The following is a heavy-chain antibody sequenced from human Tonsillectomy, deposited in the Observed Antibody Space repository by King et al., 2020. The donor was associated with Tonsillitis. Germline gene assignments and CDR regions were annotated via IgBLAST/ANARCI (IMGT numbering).Heavy chain of an antibody. V-gene: IGHV3-11*01. CDR1: GFTFSDCY. CDR2: ISSSGNTI. J-gene: IGHJ4*02. Sequence: VQLVESGGGLVKPGGSLRLSCAASGFTFSDCYMSWIRQAPGKGLEWVSYISSSGNTIYYADSVKGRFTISRDNAKNSLYLQMNSLRAEDTAVYYCASQRWLHLAVFFDYWGQGTLVTVSS. CDR3: ASQRWLHLAVFFDY. D-gene: IGHD5-24*01.